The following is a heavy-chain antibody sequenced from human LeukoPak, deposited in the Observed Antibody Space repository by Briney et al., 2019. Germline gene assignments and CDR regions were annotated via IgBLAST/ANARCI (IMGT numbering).Heavy chain of an antibody. Sequence: SETLSLTCTVSGGSISSYYWSWIRQPPGKGLEWIGYIYYSGSTDYNPSLKSRVTISVDTSKNQFSLKLSSVTAADTAVYYCARGGSTGTNLNWVDPWGQGTLVTVSS. CDR2: IYYSGST. J-gene: IGHJ5*02. V-gene: IGHV4-59*01. CDR1: GGSISSYY. CDR3: ARGGSTGTNLNWVDP. D-gene: IGHD1-1*01.